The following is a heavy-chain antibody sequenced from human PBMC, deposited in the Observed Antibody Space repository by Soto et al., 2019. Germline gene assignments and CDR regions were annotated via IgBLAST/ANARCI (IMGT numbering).Heavy chain of an antibody. D-gene: IGHD1-26*01. CDR2: IKSKTDGGTT. Sequence: EVQVVEYGGGLVEPGGSLRLSYAASGFNFINAWMHWVRQAPGKGLEWVGRIKSKTDGGTTDYAAPVKGRLIISSDDSKNKLYLQINSLKMEDTSVYYYSALGVWGQGTTVTVSS. CDR1: GFNFINAW. V-gene: IGHV3-15*07. CDR3: SALGV. J-gene: IGHJ6*02.